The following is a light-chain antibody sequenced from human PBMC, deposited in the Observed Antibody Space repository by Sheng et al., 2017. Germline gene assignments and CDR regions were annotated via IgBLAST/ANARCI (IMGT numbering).Light chain of an antibody. CDR2: TAS. V-gene: IGKV1-12*01. Sequence: DIQMTQSPSFMSASVGDTVTITCRASQAIDKWLAWYQQKPGQVPELLIHTASTLQNGVPSRFSGSGSGTDFTLTITSLEAEDFAVYFCQQRSDWPPTFGQGTKLDLK. J-gene: IGKJ2*01. CDR3: QQRSDWPPT. CDR1: QAIDKW.